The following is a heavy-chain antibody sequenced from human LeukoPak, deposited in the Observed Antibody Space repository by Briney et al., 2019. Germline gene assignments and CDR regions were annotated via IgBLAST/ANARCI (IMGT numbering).Heavy chain of an antibody. Sequence: GGSLRLSCAASGFTFSDYYMSWIRQAPGKGLEWVSYISNSGSTIYYADSVKGRFTISRDNAKNSLYLKMNSLRAEDTAVYHCAREAVARTFDYWGQGTLVTVSS. CDR1: GFTFSDYY. J-gene: IGHJ4*02. CDR2: ISNSGSTI. CDR3: AREAVARTFDY. D-gene: IGHD6-19*01. V-gene: IGHV3-11*01.